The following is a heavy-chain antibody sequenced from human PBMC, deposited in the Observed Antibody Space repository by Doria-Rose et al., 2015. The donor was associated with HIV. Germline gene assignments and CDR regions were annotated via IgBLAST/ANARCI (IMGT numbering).Heavy chain of an antibody. D-gene: IGHD6-25*01. CDR1: GGSVASGTPY. CDR3: AKQAVNWFDP. V-gene: IGHV4-39*01. Sequence: QVQLQESGPGLVKPSETLSLTCTVSGGSVASGTPYWDWIRQTPGKGLEWIGTIYYSWTTYYNPSLTGRVSISLHTSKTQYSLKLISVTAADTGAYYCAKQAVNWFDPWGQGTLVTVSS. CDR2: IYYSWTT. J-gene: IGHJ5*02.